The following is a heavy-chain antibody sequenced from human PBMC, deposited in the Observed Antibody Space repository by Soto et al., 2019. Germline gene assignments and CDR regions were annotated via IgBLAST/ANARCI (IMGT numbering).Heavy chain of an antibody. CDR1: GDSISVSGDSNNNHY. CDR3: ARAMGDSGTYYYYYGLDV. CDR2: IYYSGAT. D-gene: IGHD3-10*01. V-gene: IGHV4-61*01. J-gene: IGHJ6*02. Sequence: SETLSLTCTVSGDSISVSGDSNNNHYWSWVRQPPGKGLEWIGSIYYSGATNYNPSLKSRVTMSADTSKNKFSLNLSSVTAADTAIYYCARAMGDSGTYYYYYGLDVWGQGTTVTVSS.